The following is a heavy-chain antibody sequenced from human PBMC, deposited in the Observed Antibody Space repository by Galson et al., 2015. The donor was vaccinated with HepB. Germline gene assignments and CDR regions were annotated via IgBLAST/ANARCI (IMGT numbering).Heavy chain of an antibody. J-gene: IGHJ4*02. V-gene: IGHV3-64D*06. CDR2: ISSNGGST. CDR3: VKEYQGRGYSYGKDFDY. CDR1: GFTFSSYA. D-gene: IGHD5-18*01. Sequence: SLRLSCAASGFTFSSYAMHWVRQAPGKGLEYVSAISSNGGSTYYADSVKGRFTISRDNSKNTLYLQMSSLRAEDTAVYYCVKEYQGRGYSYGKDFDYWGQGTLVTVSS.